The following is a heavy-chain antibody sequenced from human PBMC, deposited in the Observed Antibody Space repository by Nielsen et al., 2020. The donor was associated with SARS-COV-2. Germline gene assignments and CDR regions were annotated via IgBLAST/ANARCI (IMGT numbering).Heavy chain of an antibody. CDR2: IWYDGSNK. J-gene: IGHJ3*02. CDR1: GFTFSSYA. Sequence: GESLKISCAASGFTFSSYAMSWVRQAPGKGLEWVAVIWYDGSNKYYADSVKGRFTISRDNSKNTLYLQMNSLRAEDTAVYYCARDHYGSGSDDAFDIWGQGTMVTVSS. V-gene: IGHV3-33*08. CDR3: ARDHYGSGSDDAFDI. D-gene: IGHD3-10*01.